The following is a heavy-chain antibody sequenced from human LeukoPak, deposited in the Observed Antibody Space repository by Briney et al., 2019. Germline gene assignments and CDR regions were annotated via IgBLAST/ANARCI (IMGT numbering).Heavy chain of an antibody. CDR3: ARGGDGSGSYVGLGAPYYYYGMDV. CDR2: ISSSSSTI. V-gene: IGHV3-48*01. J-gene: IGHJ6*02. CDR1: GFTFSTYS. Sequence: GGSLRLSCAASGFTFSTYSMNWVRQAPGKGLEWVSYISSSSSTIYYADSVKGRFTISRDNAKNSLYLQMNSLRAEDTAVYYCARGGDGSGSYVGLGAPYYYYGMDVWGQGTTVTVSS. D-gene: IGHD3-10*01.